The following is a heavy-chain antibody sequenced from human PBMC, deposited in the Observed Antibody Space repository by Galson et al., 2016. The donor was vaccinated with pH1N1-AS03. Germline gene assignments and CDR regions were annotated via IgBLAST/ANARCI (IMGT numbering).Heavy chain of an antibody. J-gene: IGHJ4*02. Sequence: SLRLSCAASGFTFSNYGVHWVRQAPGKGLEWVGRIKSKRDGGATEYAGPVKGRFTISRDDSQNTLYLQMSSLKIEDTAMYYCTTMSRAAAPNWGQGTLVTVSS. CDR3: TTMSRAAAPN. CDR2: IKSKRDGGAT. V-gene: IGHV3-15*01. CDR1: GFTFSNYG. D-gene: IGHD6-13*01.